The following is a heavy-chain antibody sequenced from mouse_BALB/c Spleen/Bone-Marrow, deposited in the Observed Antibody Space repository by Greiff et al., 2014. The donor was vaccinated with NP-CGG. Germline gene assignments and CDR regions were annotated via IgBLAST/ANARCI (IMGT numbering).Heavy chain of an antibody. J-gene: IGHJ2*01. Sequence: EVHLVESGAELVKPGASVKLSCTASGFNIKDTYMHWVKQRPEQGLEWIGRVDPANGNTKYDPKFQGKATITADTSSNTAYLQLSSLTSEGTAVYYCARYRLGTYFDYWGQGTTLTVSS. D-gene: IGHD2-14*01. V-gene: IGHV14-3*02. CDR3: ARYRLGTYFDY. CDR1: GFNIKDTY. CDR2: VDPANGNT.